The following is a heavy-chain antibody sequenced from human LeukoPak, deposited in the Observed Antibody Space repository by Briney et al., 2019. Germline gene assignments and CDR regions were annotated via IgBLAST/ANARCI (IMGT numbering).Heavy chain of an antibody. D-gene: IGHD5-18*01. J-gene: IGHJ6*02. CDR1: GFTFSSYA. Sequence: SGGSLRLSCAASGFTFSSYAMSWVRQAPGKGLEWVSAISGSGGSTYYADSVKGRFTISRDNSKNTLYLQMNSLRAEDTAVYYCARDTAMGYGMDVWGQGTTVTVSS. CDR2: ISGSGGST. V-gene: IGHV3-23*01. CDR3: ARDTAMGYGMDV.